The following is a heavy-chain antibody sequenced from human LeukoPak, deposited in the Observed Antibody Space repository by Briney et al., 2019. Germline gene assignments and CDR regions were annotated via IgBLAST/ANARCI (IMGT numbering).Heavy chain of an antibody. Sequence: PGASLRLSCAASKFTFSSYAMNWVRQASGKGLEWVSGTSGSGGSTYYADSVKGRFTISRDNSKNTLYLQMNSLRAEDTAVYYCAKDRYDFWSGYSSNPFDYWGQGTLVTVSS. V-gene: IGHV3-23*01. D-gene: IGHD3-3*01. CDR3: AKDRYDFWSGYSSNPFDY. CDR2: TSGSGGST. CDR1: KFTFSSYA. J-gene: IGHJ4*02.